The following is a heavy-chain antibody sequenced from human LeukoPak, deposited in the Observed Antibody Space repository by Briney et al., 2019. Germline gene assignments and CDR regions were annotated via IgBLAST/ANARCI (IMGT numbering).Heavy chain of an antibody. Sequence: SVKVSCKASGGTFSSYAISWVRQAPGQGLEWMGGIIPIFGTANYAQKFQGRVTITADESTSTAYMELNSLRAEDTAVYYCARDQDGVYSAFDIWGQGTMVTVSS. CDR2: IIPIFGTA. J-gene: IGHJ3*02. CDR1: GGTFSSYA. D-gene: IGHD2-8*01. CDR3: ARDQDGVYSAFDI. V-gene: IGHV1-69*13.